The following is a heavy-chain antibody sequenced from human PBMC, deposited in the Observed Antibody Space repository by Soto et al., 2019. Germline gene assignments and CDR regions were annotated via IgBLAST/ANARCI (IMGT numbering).Heavy chain of an antibody. CDR3: ARDKWQLVRGGSWFDP. CDR2: IIPIFGTA. Sequence: QVQLVQSGAEVKKPGSSVKVSCKASGGTFSSYAIRWVRQAPGQGLEGMGGIIPIFGTANYAQKFQGRVTITADKSTSTAYMELSSLRSEDTAVYYCARDKWQLVRGGSWFDPWGQGTLVTVSS. V-gene: IGHV1-69*06. J-gene: IGHJ5*02. D-gene: IGHD6-6*01. CDR1: GGTFSSYA.